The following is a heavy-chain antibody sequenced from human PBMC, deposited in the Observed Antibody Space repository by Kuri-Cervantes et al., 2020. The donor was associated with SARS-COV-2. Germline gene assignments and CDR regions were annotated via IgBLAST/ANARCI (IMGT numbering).Heavy chain of an antibody. Sequence: LSLTCAASGFTFSDYYMSWIRQAPGKGLEWVSYISSSGSTIYYADSVKGRFTVSRDNAKNSLSLQMNSLRVEDTAVYYCTRVGYYDFWSGFEYWGQGTPVTVSS. CDR1: GFTFSDYY. J-gene: IGHJ4*02. D-gene: IGHD3-3*01. V-gene: IGHV3-11*04. CDR2: ISSSGSTI. CDR3: TRVGYYDFWSGFEY.